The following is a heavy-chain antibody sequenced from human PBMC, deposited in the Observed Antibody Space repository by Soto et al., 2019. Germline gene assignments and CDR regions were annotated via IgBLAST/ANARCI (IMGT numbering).Heavy chain of an antibody. V-gene: IGHV3-21*01. J-gene: IGHJ6*02. D-gene: IGHD3-9*01. CDR2: ISSSSSYI. CDR3: ARDRLYYDILIGYYRGYYYYYGMDV. CDR1: GFTFSSYS. Sequence: EVQLVESGGGLVKPGGSLRLSCAASGFTFSSYSMNWVRQAPGKGLEWVSSISSSSSYIYYADSVKGRFTISRDNAKNSLYLQMNSLRAEDTAVYYCARDRLYYDILIGYYRGYYYYYGMDVWGQGTTVTVSS.